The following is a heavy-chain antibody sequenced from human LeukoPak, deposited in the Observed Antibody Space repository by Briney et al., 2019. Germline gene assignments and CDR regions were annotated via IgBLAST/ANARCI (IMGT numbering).Heavy chain of an antibody. D-gene: IGHD3-10*02. Sequence: PGGSLRLSCAASGFTFSSYEMNWVRQAPGKGLEWVSYISSSGSTIYYADSVMGRFTISRDNAKNSLYLQMNSLRAEDAAVYYCAELGITMIGGVWGKGTTVTIFS. J-gene: IGHJ6*04. CDR3: AELGITMIGGV. CDR1: GFTFSSYE. V-gene: IGHV3-48*03. CDR2: ISSSGSTI.